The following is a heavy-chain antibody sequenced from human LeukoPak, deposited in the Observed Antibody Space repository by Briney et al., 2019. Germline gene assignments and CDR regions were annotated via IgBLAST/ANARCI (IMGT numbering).Heavy chain of an antibody. CDR1: GFTFDDYG. V-gene: IGHV3-20*04. D-gene: IGHD6-13*01. CDR3: ARSIAKIAAAGTITCYFDY. Sequence: GGSLRLSCAASGFTFDDYGMSWVRQAPGKGLEWVSGINWNGGSTVYADSVKGRFTISRDNAKNSLYLQMNSLRAEDTAVYYCARSIAKIAAAGTITCYFDYWGQGTLVTVSS. J-gene: IGHJ4*02. CDR2: INWNGGST.